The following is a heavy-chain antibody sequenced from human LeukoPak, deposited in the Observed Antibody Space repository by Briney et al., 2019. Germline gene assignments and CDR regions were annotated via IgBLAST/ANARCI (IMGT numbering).Heavy chain of an antibody. CDR2: IYYSGST. D-gene: IGHD6-6*01. J-gene: IGHJ4*02. Sequence: PSETESLTCTLCGGAISRNSYYWAWIRHPPGKGLEWIGSIYYSGSTYYNPSLKSRVAIFVDTSKNQFSLKVSSVTAADTAVYYCARLRRSSSSPGGGSFDQWGQGSPVTVSS. CDR3: ARLRRSSSSPGGGSFDQ. V-gene: IGHV4-39*01. CDR1: GGAISRNSYY.